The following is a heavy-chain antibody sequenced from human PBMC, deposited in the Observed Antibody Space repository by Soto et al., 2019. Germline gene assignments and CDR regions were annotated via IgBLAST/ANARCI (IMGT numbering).Heavy chain of an antibody. V-gene: IGHV3-30*18. CDR3: AKNDYGSGSYYNMDYYYYGMDV. CDR2: ISYDGSNK. D-gene: IGHD3-10*01. CDR1: GFTFSSYG. Sequence: GGSLRLSCAASGFTFSSYGMHWVRQAPGKGLEWVAVISYDGSNKYYADSVKGRFTISRDNSKNTLYLQMNSLRAEDTAVYYCAKNDYGSGSYYNMDYYYYGMDVWGQGTTVTVSS. J-gene: IGHJ6*02.